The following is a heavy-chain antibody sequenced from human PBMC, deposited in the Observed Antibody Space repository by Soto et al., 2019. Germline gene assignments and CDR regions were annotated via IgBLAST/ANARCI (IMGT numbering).Heavy chain of an antibody. CDR3: ARVDYDFWSGYPNNWFDP. D-gene: IGHD3-3*01. V-gene: IGHV4-59*01. CDR2: IYYSGST. CDR1: GGSISSYY. Sequence: PSETLSLTCTVSGGSISSYYWSWIRQPPGKGLEWIGYIYYSGSTNYNPSLKSRVTISVDTSKNQFSLKLSSVTAADTAVYYCARVDYDFWSGYPNNWFDPWGQGTLVTVSS. J-gene: IGHJ5*02.